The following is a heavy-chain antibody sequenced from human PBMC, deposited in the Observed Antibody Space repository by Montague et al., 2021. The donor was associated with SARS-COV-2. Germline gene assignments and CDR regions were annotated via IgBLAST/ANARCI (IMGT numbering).Heavy chain of an antibody. Sequence: SETLSLTCAVYGGSLSGYYWAWIRQTPAKGLEWIGEINHSGNTNYNPSLKSRLTISVDTSKKQFSLKLNSMTAADTAVYYCARGADYDFWSGFLRYKWFDPWGLGTPVTVSS. CDR1: GGSLSGYY. CDR2: INHSGNT. CDR3: ARGADYDFWSGFLRYKWFDP. V-gene: IGHV4-34*01. D-gene: IGHD3-3*01. J-gene: IGHJ5*02.